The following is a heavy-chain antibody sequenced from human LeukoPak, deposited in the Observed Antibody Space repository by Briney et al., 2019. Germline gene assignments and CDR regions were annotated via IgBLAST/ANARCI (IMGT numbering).Heavy chain of an antibody. CDR3: ARRDCSGGSCYYFDY. CDR1: GFTFSSYG. Sequence: KAGGSLRLSCAASGFTFSSYGMSWVRQAPGKGLEWVSSISSSSSYIYYADSVKGRFTISRDNAKNSLYLQMNSLRAEDTAVYYCARRDCSGGSCYYFDYWGQGTLVTVSS. CDR2: ISSSSSYI. V-gene: IGHV3-21*01. J-gene: IGHJ4*02. D-gene: IGHD2-15*01.